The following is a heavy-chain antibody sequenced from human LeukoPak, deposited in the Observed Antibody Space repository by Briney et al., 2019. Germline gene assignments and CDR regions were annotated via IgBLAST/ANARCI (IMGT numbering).Heavy chain of an antibody. CDR3: TTSTI. V-gene: IGHV3-23*01. J-gene: IGHJ3*02. Sequence: GGSLRLSCAASGFTFSSYAMSWVRQAPGKGLEWVSTISGSGGRTYYVDSVKGRFTISRDNSKNTLYLQMNSLKTEDTAVYYCTTSTIWGQGTMVTVSS. D-gene: IGHD2-2*01. CDR2: ISGSGGRT. CDR1: GFTFSSYA.